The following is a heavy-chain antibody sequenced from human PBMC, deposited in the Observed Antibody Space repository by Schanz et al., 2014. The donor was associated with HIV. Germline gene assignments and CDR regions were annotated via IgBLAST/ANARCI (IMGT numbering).Heavy chain of an antibody. CDR2: ISGSGGNT. Sequence: EVQLLQSGGGSVQPGGSLTLTCAASGFTFSNYAMSWVRQAPGKGLEWVATISGSGGNTYYADSVKGRFTISRDNSKTALYLQMSRLRAEDTAVYYCAKTIIPTDWAPYTYSFDYWGQGTLVTVSS. D-gene: IGHD3-16*01. CDR3: AKTIIPTDWAPYTYSFDY. V-gene: IGHV3-23*01. CDR1: GFTFSNYA. J-gene: IGHJ4*02.